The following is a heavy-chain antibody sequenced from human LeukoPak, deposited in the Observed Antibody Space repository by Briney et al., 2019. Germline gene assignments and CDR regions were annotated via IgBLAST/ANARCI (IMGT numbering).Heavy chain of an antibody. CDR2: ISSSSSYI. D-gene: IGHD4-17*01. V-gene: IGHV3-21*01. CDR3: ASVRHYGDSADY. Sequence: GGSLRLSCAASGFTFSSYSMNWVHQAPGKGLEWVSSISSSSSYIYYADSVKGRFTISRDNAKNSLYLQMNSLRAEDTAVYYCASVRHYGDSADYWGQGTLVTVSS. CDR1: GFTFSSYS. J-gene: IGHJ4*02.